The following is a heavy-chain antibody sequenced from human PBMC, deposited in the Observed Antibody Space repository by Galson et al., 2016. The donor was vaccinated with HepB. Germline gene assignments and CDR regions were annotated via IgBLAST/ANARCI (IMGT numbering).Heavy chain of an antibody. CDR1: GFTFSNAW. J-gene: IGHJ6*02. Sequence: SLRLSCAASGFTFSNAWMNWVRQAPGKGLEWVGRIKSKTDGGTTDYAAPVKGRFTISRDDSKNTLYLQLNSLKTEDTAVYYCTTLVLWVGEAPADYYYNGMDVWGQGTTVTVSS. D-gene: IGHD3-10*01. V-gene: IGHV3-15*07. CDR2: IKSKTDGGTT. CDR3: TTLVLWVGEAPADYYYNGMDV.